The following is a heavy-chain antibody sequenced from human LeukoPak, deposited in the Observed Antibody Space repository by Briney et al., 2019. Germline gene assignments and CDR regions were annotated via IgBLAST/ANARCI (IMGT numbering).Heavy chain of an antibody. Sequence: PVKVSCKASGGTFSSYAISWVRQAPGQGLEWMGRIIPILGIANYAQKFQGRVTITADKSTSTAYMELSSLRSEDTAVYYCAREEAAAGTGGFDYWGQGTLVTVSS. CDR3: AREEAAAGTGGFDY. CDR1: GGTFSSYA. D-gene: IGHD6-13*01. CDR2: IIPILGIA. V-gene: IGHV1-69*04. J-gene: IGHJ4*02.